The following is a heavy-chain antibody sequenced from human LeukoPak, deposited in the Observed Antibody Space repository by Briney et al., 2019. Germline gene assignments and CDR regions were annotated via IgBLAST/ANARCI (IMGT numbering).Heavy chain of an antibody. CDR2: VNPTSGGT. V-gene: IGHV1-2*02. CDR3: ARGPRITLIRGGQWYFYMDV. D-gene: IGHD3-10*01. J-gene: IGHJ6*03. CDR1: GYTFTGYY. Sequence: GASVKVSCKASGYTFTGYYMHWVRQAPGQGLEWMGWVNPTSGGTNYAQKFQGRVTMTRDTSTSTVYMELGSLRSEDTAVYYCARGPRITLIRGGQWYFYMDVWGKGTTVTISS.